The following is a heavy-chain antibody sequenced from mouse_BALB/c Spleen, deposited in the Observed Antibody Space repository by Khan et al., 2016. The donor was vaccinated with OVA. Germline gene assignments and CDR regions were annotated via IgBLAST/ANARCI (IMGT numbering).Heavy chain of an antibody. CDR3: AMGRTY. V-gene: IGHV3-2*02. Sequence: EVQLQESGPGLVKPSQSLSLTCTVTGYSITSDYAWNWIRQFPGNKLEWMGYISYSGRTSYNPSLKSRISVTRDTSKNQFFLQLNSVTTAETATYYCAMGRTYWGQGTLVTVSA. D-gene: IGHD4-1*01. CDR2: ISYSGRT. CDR1: GYSITSDYA. J-gene: IGHJ3*01.